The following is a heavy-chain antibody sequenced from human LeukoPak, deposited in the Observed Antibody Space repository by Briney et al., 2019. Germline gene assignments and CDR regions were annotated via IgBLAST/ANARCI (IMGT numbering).Heavy chain of an antibody. J-gene: IGHJ4*02. V-gene: IGHV1-2*02. CDR2: INPNSGGT. CDR3: ARDYYGSGSSDY. D-gene: IGHD3-10*01. CDR1: GYTFTEYY. Sequence: ASVKVSCKASGYTFTEYYMHWVRQAPGQGLEWMGWINPNSGGTNYAQKFQGRVTMTRDTSISTAYMELSRLRSDDTAVYYCARDYYGSGSSDYWGQGTLVTVSS.